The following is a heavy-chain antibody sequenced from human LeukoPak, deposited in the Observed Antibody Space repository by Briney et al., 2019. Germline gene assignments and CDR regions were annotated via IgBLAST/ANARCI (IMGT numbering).Heavy chain of an antibody. D-gene: IGHD3-3*01. J-gene: IGHJ5*02. CDR3: ARDGFVFWSGYYRINWFAP. CDR1: GYTFTSYG. V-gene: IGHV1-18*01. CDR2: ISAYNGNT. Sequence: WASVKVSCKASGYTFTSYGISWVRQAPGQGLEWMGWISAYNGNTNYAQKLQGRVTMTRDTSTSTVYMELSSLRSEDTAVYYCARDGFVFWSGYYRINWFAPWGQGTLVTVPS.